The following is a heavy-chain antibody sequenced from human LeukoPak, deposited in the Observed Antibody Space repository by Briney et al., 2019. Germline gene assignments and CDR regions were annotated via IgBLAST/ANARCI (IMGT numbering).Heavy chain of an antibody. CDR2: VYYTGST. V-gene: IGHV4-59*12. CDR3: ARANYGSGRKYFDY. CDR1: GGSISSYY. Sequence: SETLSLTCTVSGGSISSYYWSWVRQPPGKGLGWIGFVYYTGSTNYSPSLKSRVTISVDTSKNQFSLKLSSVTAADTAVYYCARANYGSGRKYFDYWGQGTLVTVSS. J-gene: IGHJ4*02. D-gene: IGHD3-10*01.